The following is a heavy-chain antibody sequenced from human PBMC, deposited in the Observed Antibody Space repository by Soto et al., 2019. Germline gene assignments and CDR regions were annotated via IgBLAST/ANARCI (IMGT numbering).Heavy chain of an antibody. Sequence: QVQLVQSGAEVKKPGASVKVSCKASGYTFTSYYMHWVRQAPGQGLEWMGIINPSDSTSYAQKFQGRVTMTRDTSTSTVYMELSRLRSEDTAVYYCARVYCSGGSCYSIDYWGQGTLVTVSS. CDR1: GYTFTSYY. V-gene: IGHV1-46*03. J-gene: IGHJ4*02. D-gene: IGHD2-15*01. CDR2: INPSDST. CDR3: ARVYCSGGSCYSIDY.